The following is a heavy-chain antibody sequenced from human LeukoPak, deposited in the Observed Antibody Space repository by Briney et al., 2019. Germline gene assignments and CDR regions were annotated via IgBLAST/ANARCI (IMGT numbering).Heavy chain of an antibody. J-gene: IGHJ4*02. CDR3: ARDVPGSGVNLDF. CDR2: IYHSGTT. D-gene: IGHD3-10*01. V-gene: IGHV4-4*02. CDR1: GGSIGDSYW. Sequence: SETLSLTCAVSGGSIGDSYWWTWVRQPPGKGLEWIGEIYHSGTTNYNPSLKGRVTISLDKSKSQFSLKLSSMTAADTAVYYCARDVPGSGVNLDFWGQGTLVTVSS.